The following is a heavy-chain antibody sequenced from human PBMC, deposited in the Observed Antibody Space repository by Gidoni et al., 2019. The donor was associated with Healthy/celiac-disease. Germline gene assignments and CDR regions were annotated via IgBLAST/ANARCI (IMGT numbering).Heavy chain of an antibody. Sequence: EVPLVESGGGFVQPGGSLRLSCAASGFTVSSNYMSWVRQAPGKGLEWVSVIYSGGSTYYADSVKGRFTISRDNSKNTVYLQMDSLRAEDTAVYYCARGWVAGPLDAFDIWGQGTMVTVSS. V-gene: IGHV3-66*01. CDR2: IYSGGST. CDR3: ARGWVAGPLDAFDI. D-gene: IGHD6-19*01. J-gene: IGHJ3*02. CDR1: GFTVSSNY.